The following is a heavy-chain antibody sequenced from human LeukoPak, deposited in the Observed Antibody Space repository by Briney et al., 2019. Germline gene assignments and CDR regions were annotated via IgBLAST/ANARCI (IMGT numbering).Heavy chain of an antibody. Sequence: GGSLRLSCAASGFTFSSYWMSWVRQAPGKGLEWVANIKQDGSEKYYVDSVKGRFTISRDNAKNSLYLQTNSLRAEDTAVYYCARESIAVAPDDWFDPWGQGTLVTVSS. J-gene: IGHJ5*02. CDR1: GFTFSSYW. CDR3: ARESIAVAPDDWFDP. CDR2: IKQDGSEK. D-gene: IGHD6-19*01. V-gene: IGHV3-7*01.